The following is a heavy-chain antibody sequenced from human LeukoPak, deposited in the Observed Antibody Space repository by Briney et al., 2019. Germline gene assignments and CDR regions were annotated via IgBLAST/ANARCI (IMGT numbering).Heavy chain of an antibody. CDR2: IGWNTGAI. CDR1: GFMFDDYD. CDR3: AKGLASRPLFYYYGLDV. D-gene: IGHD3-10*01. Sequence: GGSLRLSCAASGFMFDDYDMHWVRQAPGKGLEWASGIGWNTGAIGYADSVKGRFTISRDNAKNSLYLQMNNLRTEDTALYYCAKGLASRPLFYYYGLDVWGQGTTVTVSS. J-gene: IGHJ6*02. V-gene: IGHV3-9*01.